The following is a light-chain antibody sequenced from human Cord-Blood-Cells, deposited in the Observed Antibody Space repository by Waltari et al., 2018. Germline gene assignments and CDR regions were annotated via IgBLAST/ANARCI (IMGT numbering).Light chain of an antibody. CDR3: QQSYSTPFT. Sequence: DIQMTQSPSSLSASVGDRVTITCRASQSISSYLNWYQQKPGKAPKLLIYAASSLQSGVPSRFSGSVSGTDFTLTISSLQPEYFATYYCQQSYSTPFTFGPGTKVDIK. CDR1: QSISSY. CDR2: AAS. V-gene: IGKV1-39*01. J-gene: IGKJ3*01.